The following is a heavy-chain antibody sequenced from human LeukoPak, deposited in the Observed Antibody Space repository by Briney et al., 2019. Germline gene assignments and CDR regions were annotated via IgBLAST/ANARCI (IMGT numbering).Heavy chain of an antibody. J-gene: IGHJ4*02. CDR3: ARGASGVFDY. V-gene: IGHV3-21*01. CDR1: GFTFSSYS. CDR2: ISSSSSYI. D-gene: IGHD1-26*01. Sequence: GGSLRLSCAASGFTFSSYSMNWVRQAPGKGLEWVSSISSSSSYIYYADSVKGRFAISRDNAKNSLYLQMNSLRAEDTAVYYCARGASGVFDYWGQGTLVTVSS.